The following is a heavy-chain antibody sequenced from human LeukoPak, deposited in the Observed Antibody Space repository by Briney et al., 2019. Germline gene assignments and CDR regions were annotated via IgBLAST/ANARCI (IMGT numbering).Heavy chain of an antibody. D-gene: IGHD2-15*01. J-gene: IGHJ5*02. V-gene: IGHV4-34*01. CDR1: GGPFSGYY. Sequence: SETLSLTCAVYGGPFSGYYWSWIRQPPGKGLEWIGEINHSGSTNYNPSLKSRVTISVDTSKNQFSLQLNSVTPEDTAVYYCARDLDCSGGSCYSGNWFDPWGQGTLVTVSS. CDR3: ARDLDCSGGSCYSGNWFDP. CDR2: INHSGST.